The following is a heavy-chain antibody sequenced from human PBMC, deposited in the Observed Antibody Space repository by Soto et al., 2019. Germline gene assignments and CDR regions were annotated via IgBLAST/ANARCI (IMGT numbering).Heavy chain of an antibody. CDR1: GGSFSGHY. J-gene: IGHJ6*03. V-gene: IGHV4-34*01. D-gene: IGHD2-2*01. CDR3: AREVVAVYYYYYMDV. Sequence: SETLSLTCAVYGGSFSGHYGSWIRQPPGKGLEWIGEINHSGSANYNASLKSRVTISVDTSKNQFSLKLSSVTAADTAVYYCAREVVAVYYYYYMDVWGKGTTVTVSS. CDR2: INHSGSA.